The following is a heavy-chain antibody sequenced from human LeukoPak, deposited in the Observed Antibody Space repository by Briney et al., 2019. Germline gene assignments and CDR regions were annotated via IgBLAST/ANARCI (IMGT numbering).Heavy chain of an antibody. V-gene: IGHV4-59*01. CDR2: IYYSGST. Sequence: PSETLSLTCTVSGGSISSYYWSWLRQPPGKGLEWIGYIYYSGSTNYNPSLTSRVTISVDTSKNQFSLKLSSVTAADTAVYYCAATYYYGSGSYNAFDIWGQGTMVTVSS. J-gene: IGHJ3*02. D-gene: IGHD3-10*01. CDR1: GGSISSYY. CDR3: AATYYYGSGSYNAFDI.